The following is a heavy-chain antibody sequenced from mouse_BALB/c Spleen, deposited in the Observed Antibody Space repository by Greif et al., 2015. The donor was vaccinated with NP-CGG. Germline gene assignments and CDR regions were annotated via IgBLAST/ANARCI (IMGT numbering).Heavy chain of an antibody. J-gene: IGHJ3*01. CDR3: ARDWFAY. CDR2: ISNGGGST. Sequence: EVQLVESGGGLVQPGGSLKLSCAASGFTFSSYTMSWVRQTPEKRLEWVAYISNGGGSTYYPDTVKGRFTISRDNAKNTLYLQMSSLKSEDTAMYYCARDWFAYWGQGTLVTVSA. V-gene: IGHV5-12-2*01. CDR1: GFTFSSYT.